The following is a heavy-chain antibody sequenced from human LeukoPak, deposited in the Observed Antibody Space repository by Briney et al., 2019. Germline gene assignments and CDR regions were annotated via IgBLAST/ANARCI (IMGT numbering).Heavy chain of an antibody. CDR2: ISSSSSYI. CDR1: GFTFSSYS. V-gene: IGHV3-21*01. Sequence: GGSRRLSCAASGFTFSSYSMNWVRQAPGKGLEWVSSISSSSSYIYYADSVKGRFTISRDNAKNSLYLQMNSLRAEDTAVYYCARDLTTAMVTPHWFDPWGQGTLVTVSS. D-gene: IGHD5-18*01. J-gene: IGHJ5*02. CDR3: ARDLTTAMVTPHWFDP.